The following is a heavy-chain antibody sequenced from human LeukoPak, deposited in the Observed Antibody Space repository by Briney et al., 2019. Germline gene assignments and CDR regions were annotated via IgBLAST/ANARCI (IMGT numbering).Heavy chain of an antibody. CDR2: IIPIFGTA. V-gene: IGHV1-69*13. Sequence: ASVKVSCKASGGTFSSYAISWVRQAPGQGLEWMGGIIPIFGTANYTQKFQGRVTITADESTSTAYMELSSLRSEDTAVYYCARGPAPLYQLLHPADWYFDLWGRGTLVTVSS. J-gene: IGHJ2*01. CDR1: GGTFSSYA. D-gene: IGHD2-2*01. CDR3: ARGPAPLYQLLHPADWYFDL.